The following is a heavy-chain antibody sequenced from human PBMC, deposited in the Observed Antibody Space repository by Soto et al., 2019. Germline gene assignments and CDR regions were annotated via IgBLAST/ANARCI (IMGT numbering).Heavy chain of an antibody. V-gene: IGHV1-69*13. Sequence: SVKVSCKASGGTFSSYAISWVRQAPGQGLEWMGGIIPIFGTANYAQKFQGRVTITADESTSTAYMELSSLRSEDTAVYYCATAPRGYYYDSSGYYYWRAFDIWGQGTMVTVSS. CDR2: IIPIFGTA. CDR1: GGTFSSYA. D-gene: IGHD3-22*01. J-gene: IGHJ3*02. CDR3: ATAPRGYYYDSSGYYYWRAFDI.